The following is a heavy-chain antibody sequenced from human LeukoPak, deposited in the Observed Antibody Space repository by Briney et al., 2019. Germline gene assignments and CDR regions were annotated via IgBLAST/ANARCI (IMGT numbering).Heavy chain of an antibody. J-gene: IGHJ4*02. Sequence: PGGSLRLSCAASGFTFSSYAMSWVRQAPGKGLEGVSAISGSGGSTYYADSVKGRFTISRDNSKNTLYLQMNSLRAEDTAVYYCAKGITMVRGVIITAYYFDYWGQGTLVTVSS. V-gene: IGHV3-23*01. D-gene: IGHD3-10*01. CDR2: ISGSGGST. CDR3: AKGITMVRGVIITAYYFDY. CDR1: GFTFSSYA.